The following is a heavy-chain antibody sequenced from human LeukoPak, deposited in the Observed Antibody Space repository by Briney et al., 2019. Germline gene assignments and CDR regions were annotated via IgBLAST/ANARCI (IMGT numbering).Heavy chain of an antibody. J-gene: IGHJ4*02. CDR2: IYSGGST. D-gene: IGHD5-18*01. CDR1: GFTVSSNY. V-gene: IGHV3-66*01. CDR3: ARESMQLWGAYDY. Sequence: GGSLRLSCAASGFTVSSNYMSWVRQAPGKGLEWVSVIYSGGSTYYADSVKGRFTISRDNSKNTLYLQMNSLRAEDTAVYYCARESMQLWGAYDYWGQGTLVTVSS.